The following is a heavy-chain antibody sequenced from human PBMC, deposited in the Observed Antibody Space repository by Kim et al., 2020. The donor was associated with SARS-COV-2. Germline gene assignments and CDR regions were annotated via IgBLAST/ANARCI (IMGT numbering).Heavy chain of an antibody. V-gene: IGHV1-8*01. J-gene: IGHJ6*02. CDR2: MNPNSGNT. Sequence: ASVKVSCKASGYTFTSYDINWVRQATGQGLEWMGWMNPNSGNTGYAQKFQGRVTMTRNTSISTAYMELSSLRSEDTAVYYCARGTTYYYGSGSYYWQTKEKYYYYYYGMDVWGQGTTVTVSS. CDR3: ARGTTYYYGSGSYYWQTKEKYYYYYYGMDV. CDR1: GYTFTSYD. D-gene: IGHD3-10*01.